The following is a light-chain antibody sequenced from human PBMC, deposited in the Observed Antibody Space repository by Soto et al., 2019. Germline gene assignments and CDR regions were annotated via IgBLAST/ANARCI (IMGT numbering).Light chain of an antibody. Sequence: LTQPPSASGSPGQSVTISCTGTSNDVGAYNFISWYQQHPGKAPKLMIYEVNKRPSGVPDRFSGSKSGNTASLTVSGLQAEDEADYYCSSYGGSNNLLFGGGTKVTVL. J-gene: IGLJ2*01. CDR1: SNDVGAYNF. CDR2: EVN. CDR3: SSYGGSNNLL. V-gene: IGLV2-8*01.